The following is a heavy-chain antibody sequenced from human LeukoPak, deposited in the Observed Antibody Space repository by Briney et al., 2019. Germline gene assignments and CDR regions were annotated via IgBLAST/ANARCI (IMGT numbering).Heavy chain of an antibody. V-gene: IGHV4-39*01. J-gene: IGHJ4*02. CDR1: GGSISSSSYY. CDR3: ASAGAPYYFDY. CDR2: IYYSGST. D-gene: IGHD3-10*01. Sequence: SETLSLTCTVSGGSISSSSYYWGWIRQPPGKGLEWIGSIYYSGSTYYNPSLKSRVTISVDTSKNQFSLKLSSVTAADTAVYYCASAGAPYYFDYWGQGTPVTVSS.